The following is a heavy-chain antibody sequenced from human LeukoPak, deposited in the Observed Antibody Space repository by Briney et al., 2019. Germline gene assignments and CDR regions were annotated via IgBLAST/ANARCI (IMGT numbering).Heavy chain of an antibody. CDR2: ISTYSGNT. Sequence: ASIKVSCKASGYTFTNYGFSWVRQAPGQGLEWTGWISTYSGNTNYAQQLQGRVTMTSDTSTSTVYMELRSLRSDDTAVYYCARGYCRSTSCHEPPLYGMDVWGQGTTVTVS. J-gene: IGHJ6*02. D-gene: IGHD2-2*01. CDR1: GYTFTNYG. CDR3: ARGYCRSTSCHEPPLYGMDV. V-gene: IGHV1-18*04.